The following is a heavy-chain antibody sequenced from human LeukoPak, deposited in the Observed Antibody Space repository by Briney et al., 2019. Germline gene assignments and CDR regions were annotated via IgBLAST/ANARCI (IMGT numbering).Heavy chain of an antibody. V-gene: IGHV4-39*01. CDR1: GGSISSSSYY. CDR3: ARQSPGGIAAAGTNY. CDR2: IYYSGST. Sequence: SETLSLTCTVSGGSISSSSYYWGWIRQPPGKGLEWIGSIYYSGSTYYNPSLKSRVTISVDTSKNQFSLKLSSVTAADTAVYYCARQSPGGIAAAGTNYWGQGTLVTVSS. D-gene: IGHD6-13*01. J-gene: IGHJ4*02.